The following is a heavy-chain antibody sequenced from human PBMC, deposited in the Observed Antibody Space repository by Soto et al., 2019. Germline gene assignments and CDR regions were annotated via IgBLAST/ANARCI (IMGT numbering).Heavy chain of an antibody. CDR3: ARGLATFDTGY. Sequence: QVQLQESGPGLVKPSETLSLTCTVSGGSVSSGRYYWSWIRQPPGKGLEWIGYIYYSGSTNYNPSIKSRVTISVYTFKNQFSLKLSSVTAADTAVYYCARGLATFDTGYWCQGTLITVSS. J-gene: IGHJ4*02. V-gene: IGHV4-61*01. D-gene: IGHD3-16*01. CDR1: GGSVSSGRYY. CDR2: IYYSGST.